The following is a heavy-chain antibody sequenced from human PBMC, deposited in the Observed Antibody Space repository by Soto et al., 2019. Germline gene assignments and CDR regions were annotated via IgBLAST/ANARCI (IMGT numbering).Heavy chain of an antibody. J-gene: IGHJ3*02. CDR2: IKADGSER. V-gene: IGHV3-7*01. Sequence: PGGSLRLSCAASGFTFSNYWMTWVRQAPGKGLEWMANIKADGSERNYADSVKGRFTISRDNAKNSLYLQMNSLRAEDTAVYYCARDAKNDAFDIWGQGTMVTVSS. CDR3: ARDAKNDAFDI. CDR1: GFTFSNYW.